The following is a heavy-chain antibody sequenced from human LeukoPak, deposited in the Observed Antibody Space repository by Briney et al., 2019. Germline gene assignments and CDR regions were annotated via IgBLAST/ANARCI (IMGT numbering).Heavy chain of an antibody. D-gene: IGHD2-2*01. CDR2: IIPIFGTP. CDR3: ASGRTDIVVVPATLRNYYFDY. J-gene: IGHJ4*02. CDR1: GGTFSSYI. V-gene: IGHV1-69*06. Sequence: SVKVSCKASGGTFSSYIITWVRQAPGQGLEWMGRIIPIFGTPDYAQKFQGRVTITADKSTSTAYMELSSLRSEDTAVYYCASGRTDIVVVPATLRNYYFDYWGQGTLVTVSS.